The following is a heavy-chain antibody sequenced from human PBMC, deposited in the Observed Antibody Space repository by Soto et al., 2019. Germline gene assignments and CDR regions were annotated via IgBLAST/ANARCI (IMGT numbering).Heavy chain of an antibody. Sequence: PSETLSLTCTVSGGSISSSNYYWGWIRQPPGKGLEWIGSIYYSGSTYYNSSLKSRVTISVDTSKNQFSLKLSSVTAADTAVYFCARAQINYDILTGYSLGAFNIWGQGTMVTVSS. D-gene: IGHD3-9*01. V-gene: IGHV4-39*01. CDR2: IYYSGST. CDR1: GGSISSSNYY. J-gene: IGHJ3*02. CDR3: ARAQINYDILTGYSLGAFNI.